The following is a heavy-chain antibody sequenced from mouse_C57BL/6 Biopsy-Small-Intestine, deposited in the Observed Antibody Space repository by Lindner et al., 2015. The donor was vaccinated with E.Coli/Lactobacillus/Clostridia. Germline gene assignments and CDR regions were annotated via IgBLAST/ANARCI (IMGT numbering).Heavy chain of an antibody. D-gene: IGHD1-1*01. Sequence: VQLQESGEGLVKPGGSLKLSCAASGFTFSSYAMSWVRQTPEKRLEWVAYISSGGDYIYYADTVKGRFTISRDNARNTLYLQMSSLKSKDTAMYYCTREYYYGSSYGYFDVWGTGTTVTVSS. V-gene: IGHV5-9-1*02. CDR2: ISSGGDYI. J-gene: IGHJ1*03. CDR3: TREYYYGSSYGYFDV. CDR1: GFTFSSYA.